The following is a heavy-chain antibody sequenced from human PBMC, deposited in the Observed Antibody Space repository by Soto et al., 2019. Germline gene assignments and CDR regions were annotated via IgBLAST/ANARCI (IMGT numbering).Heavy chain of an antibody. CDR1: GGTFSSYA. CDR2: IIPIFGTA. V-gene: IGHV1-69*13. CDR3: ARGLDSSRDY. D-gene: IGHD6-13*01. J-gene: IGHJ4*02. Sequence: AASVKVSCKASGGTFSSYAISWVRQAPGQGPEWMGGIIPIFGTANYAQKFQGRVTITADESTSTAYMELSSLRSEDTAVYYCARGLDSSRDYWGQGTLVTVSS.